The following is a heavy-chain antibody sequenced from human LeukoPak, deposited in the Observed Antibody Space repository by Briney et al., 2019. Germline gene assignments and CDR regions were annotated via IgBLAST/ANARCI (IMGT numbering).Heavy chain of an antibody. Sequence: SETLSLTCTVSGYSISTGYYWDWIRQPPGKGLEWIGTFYHSGSTNYNPSLKSRVTISVDKSKNQFSLKLSSVTAADTAVYYCAREGTTTSFFDYWGQGTLVTVSS. CDR3: AREGTTTSFFDY. V-gene: IGHV4-38-2*02. CDR2: FYHSGST. CDR1: GYSISTGYY. J-gene: IGHJ4*02. D-gene: IGHD2-2*01.